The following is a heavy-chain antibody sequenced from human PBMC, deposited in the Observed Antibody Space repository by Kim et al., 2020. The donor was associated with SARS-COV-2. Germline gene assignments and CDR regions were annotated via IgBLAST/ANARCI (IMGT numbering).Heavy chain of an antibody. V-gene: IGHV3-21*01. D-gene: IGHD3-9*01. CDR3: AREDKFFDWSLNLRLYFFTD. J-gene: IGHJ4*02. Sequence: GGSLRLSCTTSGFNFDSYYMHWVRQAPGKGLEWISSISSRSSDLSYADSVRGRFAISRDNSKNSVYLQMNSLRVEDTAVYYCAREDKFFDWSLNLRLYFFTDWGQGALVTVSS. CDR1: GFNFDSYY. CDR2: ISSRSSDL.